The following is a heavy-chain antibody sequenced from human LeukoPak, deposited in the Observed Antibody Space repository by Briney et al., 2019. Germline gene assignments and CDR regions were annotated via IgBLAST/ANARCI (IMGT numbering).Heavy chain of an antibody. CDR2: IYYSGST. Sequence: PSETLSLTCSVSGGSISSHYWSWIRQPPGKRLEWIGYIYYSGSTNYNPSLKSRVTISVDRSKNQFSLKLSSVTAADTAVYYCARDRNGYYYWGQGTLVTVSS. CDR1: GGSISSHY. V-gene: IGHV4-59*11. CDR3: ARDRNGYYY. D-gene: IGHD3-3*01. J-gene: IGHJ4*02.